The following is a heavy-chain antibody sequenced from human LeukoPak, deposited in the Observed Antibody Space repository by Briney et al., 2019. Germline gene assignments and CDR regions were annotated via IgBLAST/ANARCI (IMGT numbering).Heavy chain of an antibody. D-gene: IGHD3-10*01. J-gene: IGHJ4*02. CDR2: IYYTGST. V-gene: IGHV4-39*01. CDR1: GGSISSSSYY. CDR3: ARNGPTFGETVY. Sequence: SETLSLTCTVSGGSISSSSYYWGWIRQPPGKGLDWIGSIYYTGSTYYHPSLKSRVTISVDTSKNQFSLKLSSVTAADTAVYYCARNGPTFGETVYWGQGTLATVSS.